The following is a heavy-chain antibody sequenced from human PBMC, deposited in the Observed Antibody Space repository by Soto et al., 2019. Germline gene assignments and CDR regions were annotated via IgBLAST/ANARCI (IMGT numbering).Heavy chain of an antibody. CDR1: GGTFSSYA. V-gene: IGHV1-69*01. CDR3: ARDVEDIVATITHFY. D-gene: IGHD5-12*01. Sequence: QVQLVQSGAEVKKPGSSVKVSCKASGGTFSSYAISWVRQAPGQGLEWMGGIIPIFGTANYAQKFQGRVTVTADESTSTGYMELSSLRSEDTAVYYCARDVEDIVATITHFYWGQGTLVTVSS. J-gene: IGHJ4*02. CDR2: IIPIFGTA.